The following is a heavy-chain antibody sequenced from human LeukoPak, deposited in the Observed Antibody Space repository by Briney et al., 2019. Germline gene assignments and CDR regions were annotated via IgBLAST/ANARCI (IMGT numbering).Heavy chain of an antibody. Sequence: GGSLRLSCAASGFTFSSYWMHWVRQAPGKGLVWVSHIKSDASTITYADSVKGRFTISRDNSKNTLYLQMNSLRAEDTAVYYCAKDLGILVSGSYYYYFDYWGQGTLVTVSP. J-gene: IGHJ4*02. V-gene: IGHV3-74*03. CDR2: IKSDASTI. D-gene: IGHD3-10*01. CDR1: GFTFSSYW. CDR3: AKDLGILVSGSYYYYFDY.